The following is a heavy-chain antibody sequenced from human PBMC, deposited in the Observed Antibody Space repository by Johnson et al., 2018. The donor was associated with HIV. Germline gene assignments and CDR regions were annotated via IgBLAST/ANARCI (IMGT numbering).Heavy chain of an antibody. CDR2: ISYDGSNK. D-gene: IGHD6-6*01. Sequence: QMQLVESGGGVVQPGRSLRLSCAASGFTFSSYGMHWVRQAPGKGLEWVAVISYDGSNKYYADSVKGRFTISRDNSKNTLYLQMNRLRAEDTAGYYCAKVLPFEQLVPQGAFDIWGQGTMVTVSS. CDR3: AKVLPFEQLVPQGAFDI. J-gene: IGHJ3*02. CDR1: GFTFSSYG. V-gene: IGHV3-30*18.